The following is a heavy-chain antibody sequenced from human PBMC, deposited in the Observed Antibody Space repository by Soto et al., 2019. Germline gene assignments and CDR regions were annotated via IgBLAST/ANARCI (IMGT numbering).Heavy chain of an antibody. D-gene: IGHD4-17*01. CDR3: AREEGYGDYAYYMDV. V-gene: IGHV3-21*01. CDR2: ISSSSSYI. J-gene: IGHJ6*03. CDR1: GFTFSSYS. Sequence: VQLVESGGGLVQPGGSLRLSCAASGFTFSSYSMNWVRQAPGKGLEWVSSISSSSSYIYYADSVKGRFTTSRDNAKNSLYLQMNSLRAEDTAVYYCAREEGYGDYAYYMDVWGKGTTVTVSS.